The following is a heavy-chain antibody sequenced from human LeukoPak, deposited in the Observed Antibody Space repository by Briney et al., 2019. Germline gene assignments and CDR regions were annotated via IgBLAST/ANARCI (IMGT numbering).Heavy chain of an antibody. D-gene: IGHD4-17*01. Sequence: GGSLRLSCAASGFTVSSNYMSWVRQAPGKGLEWVSYISSSGSTIYYADSVKGRFTISRDNAKNSLYLQMNSLRAKDTAVYYCARDDYGDLRFDYWGQGTLVTVSS. J-gene: IGHJ4*02. CDR2: ISSSGSTI. CDR1: GFTVSSNY. CDR3: ARDDYGDLRFDY. V-gene: IGHV3-11*04.